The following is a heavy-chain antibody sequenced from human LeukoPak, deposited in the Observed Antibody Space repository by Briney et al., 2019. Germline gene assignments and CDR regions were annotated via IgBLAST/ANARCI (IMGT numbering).Heavy chain of an antibody. J-gene: IGHJ4*02. CDR3: AREHYGDYYYDY. CDR1: GFTLSSYE. D-gene: IGHD4-17*01. CDR2: ISSSGSII. Sequence: GGSLRLSCTASGFTLSSYEMNWVRQAPGKGLEWVSYISSSGSIILYADSVKGRFTISRDNAKNLVYLEMNSLRAEDTAVYYCAREHYGDYYYDYWGQGTLVTVSS. V-gene: IGHV3-48*03.